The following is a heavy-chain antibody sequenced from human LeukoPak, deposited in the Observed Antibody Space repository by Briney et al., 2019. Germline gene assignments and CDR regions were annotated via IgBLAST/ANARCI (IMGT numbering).Heavy chain of an antibody. CDR3: ARLNVPADEYYFDY. CDR1: GFIFGAYY. D-gene: IGHD2-2*01. Sequence: GGSLRLSCAASGFIFGAYYMSWIRQSPGKGLESLSYISSSGSTIHYGDPVKGRFTISRDNAKNSLYLQMISLRAEDTAVYYCARLNVPADEYYFDYWGQGTLVTVSS. CDR2: ISSSGSTI. J-gene: IGHJ4*02. V-gene: IGHV3-11*04.